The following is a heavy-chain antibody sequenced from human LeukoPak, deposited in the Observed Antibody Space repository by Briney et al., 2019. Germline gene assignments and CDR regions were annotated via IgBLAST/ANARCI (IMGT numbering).Heavy chain of an antibody. Sequence: PGGTLRLSCAASGFTFSSYGMSWVRQAPGKGLEWVSGISWNSGSIGYADSVKGRFTISRDNAKNSLYLQMNSLRAEDTALYYCAKGGKIAVAGLVDYWGQGTLVTVSS. CDR3: AKGGKIAVAGLVDY. J-gene: IGHJ4*02. D-gene: IGHD6-19*01. V-gene: IGHV3-9*01. CDR2: ISWNSGSI. CDR1: GFTFSSYG.